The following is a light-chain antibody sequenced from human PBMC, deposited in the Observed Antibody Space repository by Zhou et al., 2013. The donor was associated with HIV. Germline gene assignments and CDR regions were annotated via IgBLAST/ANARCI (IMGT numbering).Light chain of an antibody. CDR1: QSLLHSNGYNY. CDR2: LGS. V-gene: IGKV2-28*01. J-gene: IGKJ1*01. CDR3: MQSLQTPPWT. Sequence: DIVMTQSPLSLPVTPGEPASISCRSSQSLLHSNGYNYLDWYLQKSGQSPQLLIYLGSNRASGVPDRFSGSGSGTDFTLKISRVEAEDVGVYYCMQSLQTPPWTFGPGTKVEIK.